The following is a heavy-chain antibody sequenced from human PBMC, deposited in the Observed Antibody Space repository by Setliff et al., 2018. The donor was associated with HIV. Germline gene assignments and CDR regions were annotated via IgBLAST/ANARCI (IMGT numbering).Heavy chain of an antibody. J-gene: IGHJ4*02. Sequence: SETLSLTCTVSGGSISSYYWSWIRQPPGKGLEWIGYIYYSGSTNYNPSLKSRVTITVDTSKNQFSLKLSSVTAADTAVDYCARELRSNYFDYWGQGTRVTVSS. D-gene: IGHD5-12*01. CDR1: GGSISSYY. CDR3: ARELRSNYFDY. V-gene: IGHV4-59*01. CDR2: IYYSGST.